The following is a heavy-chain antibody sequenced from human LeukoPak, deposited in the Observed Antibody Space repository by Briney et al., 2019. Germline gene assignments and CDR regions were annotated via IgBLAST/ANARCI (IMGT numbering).Heavy chain of an antibody. D-gene: IGHD1-26*01. V-gene: IGHV4-4*07. CDR2: IYSSGST. Sequence: PSETLSLTCTVSGGSISSYKWSWIRQPAGKGLEWIGRIYSSGSTNYTPSLKSRVTMSVDTSKNQFSLKLSSVTAADTAVYYCARGIEGATAPDYWGQGALVIVSS. CDR1: GGSISSYK. CDR3: ARGIEGATAPDY. J-gene: IGHJ4*02.